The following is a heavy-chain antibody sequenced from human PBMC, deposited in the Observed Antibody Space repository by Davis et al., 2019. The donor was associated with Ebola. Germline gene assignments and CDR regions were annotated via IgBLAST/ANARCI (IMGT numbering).Heavy chain of an antibody. V-gene: IGHV3-23*01. Sequence: GGSLRLSCAASGFTFSSYSMNWVRQAPGKGLEWVSAISGSGGSTYYADSVKGRFTISRDNSKNTLYLQMNSLRAEDTAVYYCAISKGSSWPDYFDYWGQGTLVTVSS. J-gene: IGHJ4*02. D-gene: IGHD6-13*01. CDR3: AISKGSSWPDYFDY. CDR1: GFTFSSYS. CDR2: ISGSGGST.